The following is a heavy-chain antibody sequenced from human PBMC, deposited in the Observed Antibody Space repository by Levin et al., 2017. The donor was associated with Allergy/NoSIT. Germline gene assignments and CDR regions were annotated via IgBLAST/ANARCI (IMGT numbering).Heavy chain of an antibody. D-gene: IGHD1-26*01. Sequence: GGSLRLSCAASGFTFSGSAMHWVRQASGKGLEWVGRIRSKANSYATAYAASVKGRFTISRDDSKNTAYLQMNSLKTEDTAVYYCTRSGGVYYYGMDVWGQGTTVTVSS. CDR3: TRSGGVYYYGMDV. CDR2: IRSKANSYAT. V-gene: IGHV3-73*01. CDR1: GFTFSGSA. J-gene: IGHJ6*02.